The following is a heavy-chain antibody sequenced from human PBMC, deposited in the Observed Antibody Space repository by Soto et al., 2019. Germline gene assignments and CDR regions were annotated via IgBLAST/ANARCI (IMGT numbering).Heavy chain of an antibody. CDR1: GYTFTGYY. D-gene: IGHD1-26*01. CDR3: ARDRDPIVGATRRRYSLWFDP. V-gene: IGHV1-2*04. Sequence: GASVKVSCKASGYTFTGYYMHWVRQAPGQGLEWMGWINPNSGGTNYAQKFQGWVTMTGDTSISTAYMELSRLRSDDTAVYYCARDRDPIVGATRRRYSLWFDPWGQGTLVTVSS. J-gene: IGHJ5*02. CDR2: INPNSGGT.